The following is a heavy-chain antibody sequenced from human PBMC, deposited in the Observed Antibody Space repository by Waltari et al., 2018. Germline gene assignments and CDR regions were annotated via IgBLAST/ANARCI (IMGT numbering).Heavy chain of an antibody. CDR1: GFTFSRDG. D-gene: IGHD3-9*01. J-gene: IGHJ4*02. CDR2: IWYDGSNK. CDR3: AKDWGDILTGYAGGFDY. Sequence: QVQLVESGGGVVQHGRSLRLSCAASGFTFSRDGMHWVRKAPGKGLEWVAVIWYDGSNKYYADSVKGRFTISRDNSKNTLYLQMNSLRAEDTAVYYCAKDWGDILTGYAGGFDYWGQGTLVTVSS. V-gene: IGHV3-33*06.